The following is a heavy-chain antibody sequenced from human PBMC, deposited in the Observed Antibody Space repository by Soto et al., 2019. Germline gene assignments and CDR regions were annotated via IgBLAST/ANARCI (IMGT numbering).Heavy chain of an antibody. V-gene: IGHV1-18*04. J-gene: IGHJ6*02. CDR3: ARGGSRDHTGRGFAGTIDG. CDR2: ITPYNGHT. D-gene: IGHD3-10*01. CDR1: GYIFTGYG. Sequence: QAQVVQSGDEVKKPGASVKVSCKASGYIFTGYGISWVRQAPGQGLEWMGWITPYNGHTEFAQRLQGRLTLTTDTSTTTTLMALTHLRPDDTAVDFSARGGSRDHTGRGFAGTIDGWGQGTTVTVSS.